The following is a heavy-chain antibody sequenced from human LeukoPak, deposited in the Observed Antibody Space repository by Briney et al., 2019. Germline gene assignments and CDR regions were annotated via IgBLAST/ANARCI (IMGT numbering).Heavy chain of an antibody. V-gene: IGHV4-34*01. CDR1: GVSFSGYY. CDR3: ARGIRAPRAV. CDR2: INHSGST. D-gene: IGHD6-19*01. Sequence: SETLSLTCAVYGVSFSGYYLSWIRQPPGKGLEWVGEINHSGSTTYNPSLKSRVNISVDTSKTQFTLKLRSVAAAVTAVYYCARGIRAPRAVWGQGTLVTVSS. J-gene: IGHJ4*02.